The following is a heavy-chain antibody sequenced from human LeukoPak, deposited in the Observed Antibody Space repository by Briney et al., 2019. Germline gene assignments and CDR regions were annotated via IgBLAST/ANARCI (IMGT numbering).Heavy chain of an antibody. Sequence: SETLSLTYTVSGGSISSSSYYWGWLRQTPGKGLEWIGSIDYSGSTYYNPSLKSRVTISGDTSKDQFSLKLSSVTAADTAVYYCASQRITMVRGVIVTSPFDYWGQGTLVTVSS. CDR3: ASQRITMVRGVIVTSPFDY. J-gene: IGHJ4*02. CDR2: IDYSGST. CDR1: GGSISSSSYY. D-gene: IGHD3-10*01. V-gene: IGHV4-39*01.